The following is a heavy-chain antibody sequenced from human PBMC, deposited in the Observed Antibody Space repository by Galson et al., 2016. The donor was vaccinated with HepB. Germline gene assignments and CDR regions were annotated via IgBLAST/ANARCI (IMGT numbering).Heavy chain of an antibody. D-gene: IGHD2-15*01. CDR3: ARVGYCSGAGCRGRDWFDP. CDR1: EFSFTDYW. V-gene: IGHV3-7*01. J-gene: IGHJ5*02. Sequence: SLRLSCAASEFSFTDYWMTWVRQAPGKGLECLANINLDGGEKNYVDSVKGRFTISRDKAKTSVYLQINSLRAEDTALYYCARVGYCSGAGCRGRDWFDPWGQGIPVTVSS. CDR2: INLDGGEK.